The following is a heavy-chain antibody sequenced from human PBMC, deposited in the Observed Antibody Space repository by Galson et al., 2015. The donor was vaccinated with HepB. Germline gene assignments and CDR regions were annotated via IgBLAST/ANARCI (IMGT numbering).Heavy chain of an antibody. V-gene: IGHV3-30*18. CDR2: ISYDVINK. J-gene: IGHJ4*02. CDR3: AKDSAWRTIRMPDY. D-gene: IGHD2-2*01. Sequence: SLRLSCAAAGVTFNRFAMTWVRQTPGKGLEWLAVISYDVINKNYADSVKGRFTISRDNSKNTLYLQMSSPKTEDTAVYFCAKDSAWRTIRMPDYWGQGTLVTVSS. CDR1: GVTFNRFA.